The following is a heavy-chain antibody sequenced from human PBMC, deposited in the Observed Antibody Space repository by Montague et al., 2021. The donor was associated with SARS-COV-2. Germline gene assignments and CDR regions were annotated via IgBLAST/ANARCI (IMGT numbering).Heavy chain of an antibody. V-gene: IGHV3-23*01. CDR2: ISGSAPST. D-gene: IGHD6-19*01. Sequence: SLRLSCAASGFTFRIYTMSWVRQAPGKGLEWVSAISGSAPSTNYADSVKGRFTISRDNSKNTVYLQMNSLRADDTATYYCAKDGGIAVAGLDSWGQGTLVTVPS. CDR3: AKDGGIAVAGLDS. CDR1: GFTFRIYT. J-gene: IGHJ4*02.